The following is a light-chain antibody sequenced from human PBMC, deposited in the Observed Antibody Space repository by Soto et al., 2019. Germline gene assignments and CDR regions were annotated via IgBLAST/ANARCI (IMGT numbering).Light chain of an antibody. J-gene: IGLJ2*01. CDR3: SSYTSSSTLV. Sequence: QSALTQPASVSGSPGQSITISCTGTSSDVAVFNYVSWYQHFPGKAPKLMIYEVSNRPSGVSDRFSGSKSGNTASLTISGLQSEHEAVYYCSSYTSSSTLVFGGGTQLTVL. CDR2: EVS. V-gene: IGLV2-14*01. CDR1: SSDVAVFNY.